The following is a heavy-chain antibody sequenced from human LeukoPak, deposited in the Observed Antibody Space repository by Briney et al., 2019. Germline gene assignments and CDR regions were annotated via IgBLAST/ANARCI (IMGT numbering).Heavy chain of an antibody. V-gene: IGHV4-59*01. CDR2: IYYSGST. CDR1: GVSISSYY. D-gene: IGHD3-10*01. J-gene: IGHJ4*02. Sequence: SETLSLTCTVSGVSISSYYWSWIRQPPGKGLEWVGQIYYSGSTNYNPSLKSRVTISIDTSKNQFSLKLSSVTAADTAVYYCASRDYYGSGSYWWGQGTLVTVS. CDR3: ASRDYYGSGSYW.